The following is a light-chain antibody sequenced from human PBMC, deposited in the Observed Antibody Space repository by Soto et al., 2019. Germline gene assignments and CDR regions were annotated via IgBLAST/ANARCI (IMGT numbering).Light chain of an antibody. CDR2: STS. CDR1: QPITKY. J-gene: IGKJ1*01. Sequence: DIQMAQSPSSLSASVGDRVTITCRASQPITKYLNWYRHKPGQAPKLLIHSTSTLESGVSSRFSGSGSGTDFSLTVSSLQPEDVATFYCQQSHRLPWTFGQGTRVDI. V-gene: IGKV1-39*01. CDR3: QQSHRLPWT.